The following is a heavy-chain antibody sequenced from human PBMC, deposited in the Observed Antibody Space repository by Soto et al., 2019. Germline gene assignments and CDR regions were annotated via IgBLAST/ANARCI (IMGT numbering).Heavy chain of an antibody. CDR3: VKGGGPEGPDFIIVGANYYYYGMDV. CDR2: ISSNGGST. CDR1: GFTFSSYA. J-gene: IGHJ6*02. Sequence: GGSLRLSCSASGFTFSSYAMHWVRQAPGKGLEYVSAISSNGGSTYYADSVKGRFTISRDNSKNTLYLQMTSLRAEDTAVYYCVKGGGPEGPDFIIVGANYYYYGMDVWGQGTTVTVSS. V-gene: IGHV3-64D*08. D-gene: IGHD1-26*01.